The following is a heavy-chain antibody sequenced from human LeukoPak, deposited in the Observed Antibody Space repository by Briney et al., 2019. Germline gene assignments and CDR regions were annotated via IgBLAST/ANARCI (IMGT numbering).Heavy chain of an antibody. CDR3: ASRNQYCGGDCFWAFDI. D-gene: IGHD2-21*02. CDR1: GFTFSNYE. CDR2: ISSSGSTI. Sequence: AGGSLRLSCTASGFTFSNYEMNWVRQAPGKGLEWVALISSSGSTIHYADSVKGRFTISRDNAKNSLYLQMNSLRAEDTAVYYCASRNQYCGGDCFWAFDIWGRGTMVTVSS. V-gene: IGHV3-48*03. J-gene: IGHJ3*02.